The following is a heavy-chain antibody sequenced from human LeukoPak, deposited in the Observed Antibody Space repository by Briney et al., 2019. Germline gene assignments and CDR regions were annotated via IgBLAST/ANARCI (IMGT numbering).Heavy chain of an antibody. J-gene: IGHJ4*02. D-gene: IGHD3/OR15-3a*01. CDR1: GFTFSNYC. Sequence: GRSLRLSCAASGFTFSNYCMTWVRQAPGKGLEWVANINQDGSDRNYVDSVKGRFTISRDNAKNSLFLQVNSLRVEDTAVYYCSRAGANWGYRWYYDFWGQGTLVTVSP. V-gene: IGHV3-7*01. CDR2: INQDGSDR. CDR3: SRAGANWGYRWYYDF.